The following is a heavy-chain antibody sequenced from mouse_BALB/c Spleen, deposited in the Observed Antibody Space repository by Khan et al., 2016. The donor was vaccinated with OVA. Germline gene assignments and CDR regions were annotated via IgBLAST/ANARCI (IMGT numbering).Heavy chain of an antibody. D-gene: IGHD2-14*01. CDR2: INPSSGYT. CDR3: ERGGAYYRNDGWIAY. V-gene: IGHV1-4*01. J-gene: IGHJ3*01. Sequence: QVQLQQSGAELARPGASVKMSCKASGYTFTSYTMHWVKQRPGQGLEWIGYINPSSGYTNYNQKFKDKATLTADTSSSIAYMQLSSLTSEDSAVYYCERGGAYYRNDGWIAYWGQGTLVTVSA. CDR1: GYTFTSYT.